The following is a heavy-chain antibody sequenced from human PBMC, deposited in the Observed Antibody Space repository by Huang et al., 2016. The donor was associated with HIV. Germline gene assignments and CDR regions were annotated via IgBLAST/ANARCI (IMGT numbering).Heavy chain of an antibody. J-gene: IGHJ4*02. D-gene: IGHD6-6*01. CDR2: IKPKRGGT. CDR3: ARDWSFGSSTSPAD. CDR1: GYTFTDSN. V-gene: IGHV1-2*02. Sequence: QVQLVQSGAEVKNPGASVRVSCKASGYTFTDSNIHWVRQAPGQGLEWSGWIKPKRGGTIYAQRFQGRITMTRDTTISTVHMDLRRIQADDTAVYFCARDWSFGSSTSPADWGQGTLVTVSS.